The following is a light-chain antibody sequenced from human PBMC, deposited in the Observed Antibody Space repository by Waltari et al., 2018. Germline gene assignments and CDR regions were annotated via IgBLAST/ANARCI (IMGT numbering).Light chain of an antibody. CDR1: SGHSSNI. CDR3: ETGGHGTWV. J-gene: IGLJ3*02. Sequence: QLVLTQSHSASASLGASVRLTCTLSSGHSSNIIAWLQQQPGKGPRYLMKVNSDGSHRKGDEIPDRFSGSSSGAERYLTISSLQSDDEADYYCETGGHGTWVFGGGTKLTVL. V-gene: IGLV4-69*01. CDR2: VNSDGSH.